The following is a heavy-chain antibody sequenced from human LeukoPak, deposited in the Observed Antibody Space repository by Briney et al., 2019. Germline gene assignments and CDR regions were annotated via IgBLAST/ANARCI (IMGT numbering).Heavy chain of an antibody. CDR1: GFTFSNYG. Sequence: GGSLRLSCAASGFTFSNYGMHWVRQAPGKGLEWVAVIAHDGSKEFYADSVKGRFTVSRDNSKNTLYLQMNSLRAEDTAVYYCASRATLDYWGQGTLVTVSS. CDR3: ASRATLDY. CDR2: IAHDGSKE. J-gene: IGHJ4*02. V-gene: IGHV3-30*03. D-gene: IGHD1-26*01.